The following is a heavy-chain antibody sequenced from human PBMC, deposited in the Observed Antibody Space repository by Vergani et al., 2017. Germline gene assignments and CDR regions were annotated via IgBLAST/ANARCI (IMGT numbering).Heavy chain of an antibody. J-gene: IGHJ5*02. D-gene: IGHD6-19*01. CDR2: IFYTGTS. V-gene: IGHV4-39*01. Sequence: QLQLQESGPGLLKPSETLSLTCSVSGTSISGSSDYWGWIRQPPGKGLEWIGSIFYTGTSYYNPSLESRATNSVDTSKNQFSLKLKSVTAADTAVYFCARHSTVEWLVKLGWIDPWGQGILVTVSS. CDR1: GTSISGSSDY. CDR3: ARHSTVEWLVKLGWIDP.